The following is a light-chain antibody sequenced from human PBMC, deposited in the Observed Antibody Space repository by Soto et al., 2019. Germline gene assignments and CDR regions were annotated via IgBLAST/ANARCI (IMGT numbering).Light chain of an antibody. CDR2: DAS. V-gene: IGKV3-11*01. CDR3: QQRSNWPPTWT. CDR1: QSVGSY. Sequence: EIVLTQSPATLSLSPGERATLSCRASQSVGSYLAWYQQKPGQAPRLLIYDASNRATGIPARFSGSGSGTSFTLTISSLEHEDFAVYYCQQRSNWPPTWTFGQGTKVEIK. J-gene: IGKJ1*01.